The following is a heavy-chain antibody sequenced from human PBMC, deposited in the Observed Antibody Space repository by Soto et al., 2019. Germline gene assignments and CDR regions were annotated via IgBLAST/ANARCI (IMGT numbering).Heavy chain of an antibody. J-gene: IGHJ3*02. CDR1: GFTFSGYA. CDR2: ISGSGGST. V-gene: IGHV3-23*01. Sequence: PGESLRLSCTASGFTFSGYAMSLVRQAPGKGLEWVSGISGSGGSTYYADSVKGRFTISRDNSKNTLYLQMNSLRAEDTAIYYCVNVRYSPNSNEAFDICGQGTMVTLSS. D-gene: IGHD3-16*02. CDR3: VNVRYSPNSNEAFDI.